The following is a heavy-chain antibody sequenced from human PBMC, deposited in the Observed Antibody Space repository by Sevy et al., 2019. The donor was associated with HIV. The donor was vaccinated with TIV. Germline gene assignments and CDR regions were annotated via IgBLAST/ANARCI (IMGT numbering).Heavy chain of an antibody. V-gene: IGHV4-39*01. CDR2: VYYSGSA. Sequence: SETLSLTCSLSGGSISAKNYFWGWIRQPPGKGLEWIGSVYYSGSASYSPSLQSPVGISVDTSKNHFSLKLSSLIATDTAFYDYAGHAFKHGYQPHYFDNWSQGTLVTVSS. J-gene: IGHJ4*02. D-gene: IGHD5-18*01. CDR1: GGSISAKNYF. CDR3: AGHAFKHGYQPHYFDN.